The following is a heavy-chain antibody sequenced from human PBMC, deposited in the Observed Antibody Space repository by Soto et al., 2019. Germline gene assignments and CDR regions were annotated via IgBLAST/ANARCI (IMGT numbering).Heavy chain of an antibody. V-gene: IGHV3-23*01. CDR3: AKDLGDILPGYYPIDY. J-gene: IGHJ4*02. CDR2: ISGSGGST. D-gene: IGHD3-9*01. Sequence: GSLRLSCAASGFTFSSYAMSWVRQAPGKGLEWVSAISGSGGSTYYADSVKGRFTISRDNSKNTLYLQMNSLRAEDTAVYYYAKDLGDILPGYYPIDYWGQGTLVTVSS. CDR1: GFTFSSYA.